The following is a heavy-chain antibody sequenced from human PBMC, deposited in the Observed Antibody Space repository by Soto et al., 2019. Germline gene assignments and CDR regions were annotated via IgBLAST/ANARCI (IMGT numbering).Heavy chain of an antibody. CDR3: ARLVGAYQHYIDY. CDR2: IDSTSMHI. J-gene: IGHJ4*02. Sequence: EVQLVESGGGLVKPGGSLRLSCAASGFTFSSNSMIWVRQAPGKGLEWVSYIDSTSMHIYYADSVKGRFTITRDNAKKSAYLHMTSLRAEDTAVYYCARLVGAYQHYIDYWGQGTLVTVSS. CDR1: GFTFSSNS. D-gene: IGHD1-26*01. V-gene: IGHV3-21*02.